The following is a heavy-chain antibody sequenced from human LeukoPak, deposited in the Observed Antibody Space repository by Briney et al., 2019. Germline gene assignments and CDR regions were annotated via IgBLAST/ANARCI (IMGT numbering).Heavy chain of an antibody. J-gene: IGHJ3*02. CDR1: GGSISSYY. CDR2: IYTSGST. Sequence: SETLSLTCTVSGGSISSYYWSWIRQPAGKGLEWIGRIYTSGSTNYNPSLKSRVTMSVDTSKNQFSLKLSSVTAADTAAYYCAREYSSGYYDAFDIWGQGTMVTVSS. D-gene: IGHD3-22*01. V-gene: IGHV4-4*07. CDR3: AREYSSGYYDAFDI.